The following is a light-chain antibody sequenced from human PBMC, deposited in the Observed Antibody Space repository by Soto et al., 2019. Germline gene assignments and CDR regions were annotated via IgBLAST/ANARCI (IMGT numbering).Light chain of an antibody. Sequence: RSRGPPCTNTNTRTTSDVGAYNYVSWYQQHPGKAPKLVIYEVSRRPSGVPDRFSGSKSGNTASLTVSGLQAEDEADYYCSSYAGDNKGVFGTG. CDR2: EVS. J-gene: IGLJ1*01. CDR3: SSYAGDNKGV. V-gene: IGLV2-8*02. CDR1: TSDVGAYNY.